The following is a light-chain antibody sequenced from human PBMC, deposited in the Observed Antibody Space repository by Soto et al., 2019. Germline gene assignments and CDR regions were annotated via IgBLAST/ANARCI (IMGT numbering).Light chain of an antibody. CDR3: CAYAGSSPL. CDR2: EGS. J-gene: IGLJ3*02. CDR1: SSDFGRYNL. V-gene: IGLV2-23*01. Sequence: QSALTQPASVSGSPGQSITISCTGTSSDFGRYNLVSWYQQYPGKAPKLMISEGSERPSGVSNRFSGSKSGNTASLTISGLQADDEADYYCCAYAGSSPLFGGGTKLTVL.